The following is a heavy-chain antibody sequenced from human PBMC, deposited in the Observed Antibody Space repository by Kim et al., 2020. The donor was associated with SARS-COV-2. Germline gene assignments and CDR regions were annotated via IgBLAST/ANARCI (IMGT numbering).Heavy chain of an antibody. J-gene: IGHJ4*02. Sequence: ASVKVSCKASGYTFTDYKMHCVRQAPGQGLEWMGIITPIDGHTNYAQKFRGRVTMTRDASTSTVYMELSSLRSEDTAVYFCSRDGHHWNKDYWGQGTLVTVSS. CDR3: SRDGHHWNKDY. D-gene: IGHD1-1*01. CDR2: ITPIDGHT. CDR1: GYTFTDYK. V-gene: IGHV1-46*01.